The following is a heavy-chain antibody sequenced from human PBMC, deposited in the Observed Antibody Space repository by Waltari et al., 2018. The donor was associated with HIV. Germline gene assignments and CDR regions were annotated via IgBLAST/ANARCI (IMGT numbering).Heavy chain of an antibody. CDR3: ARDDEGVAGPRDY. Sequence: EVLLVESGGGLVKPGGSLRVSCAASGFTFSVSTVSWVRQAPVKGLEWVRAISCVSNYVFYADSLKWHLTTARDNTKNSLFLQMNSLSAEDTGIYYCARDDEGVAGPRDYWGQGSLVTVSS. V-gene: IGHV3-21*01. CDR1: GFTFSVST. J-gene: IGHJ4*02. D-gene: IGHD2-15*01. CDR2: ISCVSNYV.